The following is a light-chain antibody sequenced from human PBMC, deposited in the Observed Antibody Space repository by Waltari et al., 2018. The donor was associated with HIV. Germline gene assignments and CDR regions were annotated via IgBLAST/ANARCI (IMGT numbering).Light chain of an antibody. CDR1: NDNAGNQG. Sequence: QAGLTQPPSVSKGLKETATLTCTGNNDNAGNQGAAWLQQHQGQPPRLLAHRSAKRPADISQRFSASRSGNTSSLTITGLQPEDEADYHCSAWDSRLNAWIFGGGTKLTVL. V-gene: IGLV10-54*01. CDR2: RSA. J-gene: IGLJ2*01. CDR3: SAWDSRLNAWI.